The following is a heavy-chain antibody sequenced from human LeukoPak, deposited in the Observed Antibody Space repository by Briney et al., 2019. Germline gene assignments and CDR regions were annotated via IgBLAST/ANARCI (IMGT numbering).Heavy chain of an antibody. CDR1: GFTFSSYA. J-gene: IGHJ4*02. CDR3: ARDQDYYESGSYHTY. CDR2: ISGSGGST. Sequence: RGSLRLSCAASGFTFSSYAMSWVRQAPGKGLEWVSAISGSGGSTYYADSVKGRFTISRDNAKNSLYLQMNSLRAEDTAVYYCARDQDYYESGSYHTYWGQGTLVTVSS. D-gene: IGHD3-10*01. V-gene: IGHV3-23*01.